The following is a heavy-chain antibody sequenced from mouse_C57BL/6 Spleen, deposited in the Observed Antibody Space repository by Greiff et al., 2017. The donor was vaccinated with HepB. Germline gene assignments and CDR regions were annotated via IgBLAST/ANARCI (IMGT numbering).Heavy chain of an antibody. V-gene: IGHV1-82*01. Sequence: QVTLKESGPELVKPGASVKISCKASGYAFSSSWMNWVKQRPGKGLEWIGRIYPGDGDTNYNGKFKGKATLTADKSSSTAYMQLSSLTSEDSAVYFCARDSSVYAMDYWGQGTSVTVSS. CDR1: GYAFSSSW. J-gene: IGHJ4*01. D-gene: IGHD3-2*02. CDR2: IYPGDGDT. CDR3: ARDSSVYAMDY.